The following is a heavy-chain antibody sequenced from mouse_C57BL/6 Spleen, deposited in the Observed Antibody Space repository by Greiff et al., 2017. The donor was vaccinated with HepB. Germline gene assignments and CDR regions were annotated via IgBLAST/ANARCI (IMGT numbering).Heavy chain of an antibody. CDR1: GYTFTSYW. J-gene: IGHJ2*01. D-gene: IGHD1-1*01. CDR2: IDPSDSYT. Sequence: VQLQQPGAELVMPGASVKLSCKASGYTFTSYWMHWVKQRPGQGLEWIGEIDPSDSYTNYNQKFKGKSTLTVDKSSSTAYRQLSSLTSEDSAVYYCARSGSSSYFDYWGQGTTLTVSS. V-gene: IGHV1-69*01. CDR3: ARSGSSSYFDY.